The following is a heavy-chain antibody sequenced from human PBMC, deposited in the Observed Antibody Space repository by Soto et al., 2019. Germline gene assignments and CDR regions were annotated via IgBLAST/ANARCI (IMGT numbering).Heavy chain of an antibody. CDR3: ARVYCSSTSCYSMTIDY. CDR2: IYHSGST. CDR1: GGPISSSNW. V-gene: IGHV4-4*02. D-gene: IGHD2-2*02. Sequence: QVQLEESGPGLVKPSGTLSLTCAVSGGPISSSNWWSWVRQPPGKGLEWIGEIYHSGSTKHNPSRKSRVTTSVDKSKNQFSLKLTSVTAADTAVYYCARVYCSSTSCYSMTIDYWGQGTLVTVSS. J-gene: IGHJ4*02.